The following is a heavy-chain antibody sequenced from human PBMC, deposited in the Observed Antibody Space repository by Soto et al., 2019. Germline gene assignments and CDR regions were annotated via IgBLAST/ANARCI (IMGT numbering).Heavy chain of an antibody. CDR1: GYTFTSYG. Sequence: ASVKVSCKASGYTFTSYGISWVRQAPGQGLEWMGWISAYNGNTNYAQKLQGRVTMTTDTSTNTAYMELRSLRSDDTAVYYCARDPNYDILTGYYNNWFDPWGQGTLVTVSS. V-gene: IGHV1-18*01. D-gene: IGHD3-9*01. CDR2: ISAYNGNT. J-gene: IGHJ5*02. CDR3: ARDPNYDILTGYYNNWFDP.